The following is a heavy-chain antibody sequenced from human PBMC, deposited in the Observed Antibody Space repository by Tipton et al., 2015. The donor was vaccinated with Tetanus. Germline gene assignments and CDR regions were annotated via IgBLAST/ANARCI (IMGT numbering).Heavy chain of an antibody. CDR2: TSGSGNTI. CDR3: AKLKSRGDSSAIEH. J-gene: IGHJ1*01. CDR1: GFTFSGFY. Sequence: SLRLSCAGSGFTFSGFYMGWIRQAPGRGLEWVAYTSGSGNTILYSDSVKGRFTVSRDNAKNTMYLQMNSLRAEDTATYYCAKLKSRGDSSAIEHWGQGTLVTVSS. D-gene: IGHD2-21*02. V-gene: IGHV3-11*01.